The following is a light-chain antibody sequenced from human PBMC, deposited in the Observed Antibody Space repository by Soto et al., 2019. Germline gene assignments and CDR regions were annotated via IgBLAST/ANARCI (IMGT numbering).Light chain of an antibody. CDR2: EDI. CDR3: QSADSSDTYV. Sequence: SYELTQPPSVSVSPGQTARIICSGDALPNEYAYWYQQRPGQAPVLMIYEDIERPSGIPERFSGSRSGTTVTLTISAVQAEDEADYYCQSADSSDTYVFGGGTKLTVL. J-gene: IGLJ2*01. V-gene: IGLV3-25*02. CDR1: ALPNEY.